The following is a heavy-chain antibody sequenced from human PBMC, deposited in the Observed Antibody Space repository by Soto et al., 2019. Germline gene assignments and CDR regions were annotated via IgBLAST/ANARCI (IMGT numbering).Heavy chain of an antibody. CDR1: GFTFSSFA. Sequence: GGSLRLSCSASGFTFSSFAMYWVRQAPGKGLDYVADISNNGATTYYADSVKDRSIISRDNSKSTLYLQMTSLREEDTGVFYCVKDKGATIKKVTMDVWGQGATVTVSS. CDR2: ISNNGATT. D-gene: IGHD2-21*02. V-gene: IGHV3-64D*08. CDR3: VKDKGATIKKVTMDV. J-gene: IGHJ6*02.